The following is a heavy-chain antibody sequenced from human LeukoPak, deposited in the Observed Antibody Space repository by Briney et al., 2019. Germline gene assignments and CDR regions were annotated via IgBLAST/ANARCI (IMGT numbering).Heavy chain of an antibody. J-gene: IGHJ4*02. CDR1: GFSLSTSGVG. CDR2: IYWDDDK. V-gene: IGHV2-5*02. CDR3: ARPPAYYYESSGYYHY. D-gene: IGHD3-22*01. Sequence: SGPTLVNPTQPLTLTCTFSGFSLSTSGVGVGWIRQPPVKALEWLALIYWDDDKRYRPSLKSRLTITKDTSKNQVVLTMTNIDPVDTGTYYCARPPAYYYESSGYYHYWGQGTLVTVSS.